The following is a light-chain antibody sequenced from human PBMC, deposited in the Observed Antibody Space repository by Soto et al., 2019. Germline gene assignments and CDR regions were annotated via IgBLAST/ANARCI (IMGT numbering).Light chain of an antibody. Sequence: QSVLTQPASVSGSPGQSIAISCTGTSSDVGGYDSVCWYQQHPGKAPKLIIFGVSNRPSGVSNRFSGSKSGNTASLTISGLQAEDEADYYCCSYTSGGNYVFGAGTKVTVL. V-gene: IGLV2-14*01. CDR2: GVS. J-gene: IGLJ1*01. CDR1: SSDVGGYDS. CDR3: CSYTSGGNYV.